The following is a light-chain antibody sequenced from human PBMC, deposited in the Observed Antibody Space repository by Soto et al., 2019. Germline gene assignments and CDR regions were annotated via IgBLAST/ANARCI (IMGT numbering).Light chain of an antibody. CDR1: QSVSSSY. CDR3: QHYGSSLFT. J-gene: IGKJ3*01. Sequence: EIVLTQSPGTLSLSPGERATLSCRASQSVSSSYLAWYQQKPGQAPRLLIYGASSRATGIPDRFSGSGSGTDLTLTISRLEPEDFAVYYCQHYGSSLFTFGPVTKVDIK. CDR2: GAS. V-gene: IGKV3-20*01.